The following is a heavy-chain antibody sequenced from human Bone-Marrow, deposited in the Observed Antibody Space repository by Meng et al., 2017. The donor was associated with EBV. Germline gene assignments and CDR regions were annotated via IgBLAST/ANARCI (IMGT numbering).Heavy chain of an antibody. V-gene: IGHV1-69*01. CDR1: GGTFTSDA. CDR3: ASESGRGYTPDY. J-gene: IGHJ4*02. CDR2: LIPMSGAP. Sequence: QVRVVQAGAEVKKPGSSVTVSCKTSGGTFTSDAISWVRQAPGQGLEWMGGLIPMSGAPNYAQKFQGRITITADESTSTHYMDLSSLRSEDTAVYYCASESGRGYTPDYWGQGTLVTVSS. D-gene: IGHD3-10*01.